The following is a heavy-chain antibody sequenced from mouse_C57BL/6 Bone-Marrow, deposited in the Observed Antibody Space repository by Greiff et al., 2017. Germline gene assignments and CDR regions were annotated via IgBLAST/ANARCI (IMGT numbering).Heavy chain of an antibody. V-gene: IGHV2-2*01. CDR2: IWSGGST. D-gene: IGHD2-1*01. CDR3: ATYGNCGWFAY. Sequence: QVQLQQSGPGLVQPSQSLSITCTVSGFSLTSYGVHWVRQSPGKGLEWLGVIWSGGSTDYNAAFISRLSISKDNSKSQVFFKMNSLQADDTAIYYCATYGNCGWFAYWGQGTLVTVSA. CDR1: GFSLTSYG. J-gene: IGHJ3*01.